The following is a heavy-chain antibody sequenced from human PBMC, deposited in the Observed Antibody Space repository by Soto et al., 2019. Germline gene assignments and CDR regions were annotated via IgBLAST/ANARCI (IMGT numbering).Heavy chain of an antibody. V-gene: IGHV4-59*01. Sequence: SETLSLTCSVSGSSMTTYYWHWIRQAPGKGLEWIGFIYNSGRGSTGSNPSLTSRVTFSIETSKNQFSLKLDSVTAADTAVYYCAMDWGCGAGCPLDYWGQGTLVTVSS. D-gene: IGHD2-21*02. J-gene: IGHJ4*02. CDR1: GSSMTTYY. CDR3: AMDWGCGAGCPLDY. CDR2: IYNSGRGST.